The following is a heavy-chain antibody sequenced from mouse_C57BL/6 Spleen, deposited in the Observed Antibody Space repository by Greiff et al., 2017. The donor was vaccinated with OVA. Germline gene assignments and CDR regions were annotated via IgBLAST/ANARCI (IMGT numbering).Heavy chain of an antibody. CDR3: APSYSNFYYFDY. D-gene: IGHD2-5*01. V-gene: IGHV14-2*01. Sequence: VQLKESGAELVKPGASVKLSCTASGFNIKDYYMHWVKQRTEQGLEWIGRIDPEDGETKYAPKFQGKATITADTSSNTAYLQLSSLTSEDTAVYYCAPSYSNFYYFDYWGQGTTLTVSS. J-gene: IGHJ2*01. CDR1: GFNIKDYY. CDR2: IDPEDGET.